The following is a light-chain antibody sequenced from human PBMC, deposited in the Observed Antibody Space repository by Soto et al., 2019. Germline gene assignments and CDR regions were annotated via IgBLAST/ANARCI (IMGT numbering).Light chain of an antibody. V-gene: IGKV3-11*01. CDR3: QQRNNWPPKVT. Sequence: IVLTQSPATLSLSPGERATLSCRASLSVNNYLAWYQQKPGQAPRLLIYDASNRATGIPARFSGSGSGTDFTLTISSLEPEDSAVYYCQQRNNWPPKVTFGGGTKVEIK. J-gene: IGKJ4*01. CDR2: DAS. CDR1: LSVNNY.